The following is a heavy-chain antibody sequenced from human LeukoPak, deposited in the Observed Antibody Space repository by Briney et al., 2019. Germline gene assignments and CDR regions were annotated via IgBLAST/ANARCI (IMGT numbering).Heavy chain of an antibody. Sequence: GASLKISCKGSGYSFTSYWIGWGRQMPGKGLEWMGIIYPGDSDTRYSPFFQGQVTISADNSISTAYLQWSSLKTSDTAMYYCAIVGATLRWFDPWGQGTLVTVSS. D-gene: IGHD1-26*01. V-gene: IGHV5-51*01. J-gene: IGHJ5*02. CDR2: IYPGDSDT. CDR1: GYSFTSYW. CDR3: AIVGATLRWFDP.